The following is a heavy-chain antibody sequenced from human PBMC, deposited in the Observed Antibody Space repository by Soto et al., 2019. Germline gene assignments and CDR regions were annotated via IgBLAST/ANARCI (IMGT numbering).Heavy chain of an antibody. CDR2: ISGYNGNT. V-gene: IGHV1-18*04. CDR1: GYTFTSYG. CDR3: ARAGQYYYGSGMPYYDGMDV. D-gene: IGHD3-10*01. J-gene: IGHJ6*02. Sequence: QVQLVQSGAEVKKPGASVKVSCKASGYTFTSYGFSWVRQAPGQGLEWMGWISGYNGNTNYAQKLQGRVTMTTDTSTSTAYMELRSLRSDDTAVYYCARAGQYYYGSGMPYYDGMDVWGQGITVTVSS.